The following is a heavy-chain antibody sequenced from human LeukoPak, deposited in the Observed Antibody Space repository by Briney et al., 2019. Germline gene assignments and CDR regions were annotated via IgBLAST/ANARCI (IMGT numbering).Heavy chain of an antibody. V-gene: IGHV3-66*02. CDR3: AREGGYPAFGHMDV. Sequence: PGGSLRLSCAASGFTVSSNYMSWVRQAPGKGLEWVSVIYSGGSTYYADSVKGRFTISRDNSKNTLYLQMSSLRAEDTAVYYCAREGGYPAFGHMDVWGKGTTVTVSS. CDR2: IYSGGST. D-gene: IGHD3-10*01. CDR1: GFTVSSNY. J-gene: IGHJ6*03.